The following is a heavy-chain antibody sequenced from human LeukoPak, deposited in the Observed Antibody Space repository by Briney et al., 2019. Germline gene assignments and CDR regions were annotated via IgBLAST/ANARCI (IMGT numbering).Heavy chain of an antibody. CDR3: ARDIDWNFLS. CDR2: VYHNGET. Sequence: SETLSLTCTVSGYSISTNYYWAWIRQSPGTGLEWIGSVYHNGETYYNPSLKSRVIISVDTSKNVFSLRLTSVTAADTAVYYCARDIDWNFLSWGQGTLVTVSS. V-gene: IGHV4-38-2*02. CDR1: GYSISTNYY. D-gene: IGHD1-7*01. J-gene: IGHJ5*02.